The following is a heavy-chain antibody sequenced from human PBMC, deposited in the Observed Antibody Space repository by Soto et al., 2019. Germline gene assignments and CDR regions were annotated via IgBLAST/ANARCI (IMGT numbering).Heavy chain of an antibody. J-gene: IGHJ5*02. CDR1: GGSISSYY. V-gene: IGHV4-59*08. CDR3: ARISSITIFGVVTNWFDP. D-gene: IGHD3-3*01. CDR2: IYYSGST. Sequence: SETLSLTCTVSGGSISSYYWSWIRQPPGKGLEWIGYIYYSGSTNYNPSLKSRVTISVDTSKNQFSLKLSSVTAADTAVYYCARISSITIFGVVTNWFDPSGQGTLVTVSS.